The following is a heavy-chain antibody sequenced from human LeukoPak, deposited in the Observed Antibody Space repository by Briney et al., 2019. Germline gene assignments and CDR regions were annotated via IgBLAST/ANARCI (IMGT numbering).Heavy chain of an antibody. CDR1: GYTFTGYY. J-gene: IGHJ6*02. CDR3: ARDQSFYDFWSGYPHPSRYYGMDV. Sequence: ASVKVSCKASGYTFTGYYMHWVRQAPGQGLEWMGWINPNSGGTNYAQKFQGRVTMTRDTSISTAYMELSRLRSDDTAVYYCARDQSFYDFWSGYPHPSRYYGMDVWGQGTTVTVSS. D-gene: IGHD3-3*01. V-gene: IGHV1-2*02. CDR2: INPNSGGT.